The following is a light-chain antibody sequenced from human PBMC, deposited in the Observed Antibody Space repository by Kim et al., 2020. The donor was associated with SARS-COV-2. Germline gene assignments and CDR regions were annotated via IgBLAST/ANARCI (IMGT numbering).Light chain of an antibody. CDR2: TVS. Sequence: DIQMTQSPSTLSASVGDRVTITCRASQTIGNWLAWYQQKPGKAPKLLIDTVSSLESGVPSRFSGSGSVTEFTLTITNVQPDDFATYYCQQYASYSTFGQGTKLEI. CDR1: QTIGNW. J-gene: IGKJ2*01. CDR3: QQYASYST. V-gene: IGKV1-5*03.